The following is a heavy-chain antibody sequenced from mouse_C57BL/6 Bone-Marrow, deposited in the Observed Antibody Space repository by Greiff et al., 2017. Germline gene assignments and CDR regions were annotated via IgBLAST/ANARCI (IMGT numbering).Heavy chain of an antibody. CDR3: ASDYGSSFYYAMDY. CDR2: IDPSDSYT. V-gene: IGHV1-50*01. D-gene: IGHD1-1*01. J-gene: IGHJ4*01. CDR1: GYTFTSYW. Sequence: QVQLQQSGAELVKPGASVKLSCKASGYTFTSYWMQWVKQRPGQGLEWIGEIDPSDSYTNYNQKFKGKATLTVDTSSSTAYMQLSSLTSEDSAVYYSASDYGSSFYYAMDYWGQGTSVTVSS.